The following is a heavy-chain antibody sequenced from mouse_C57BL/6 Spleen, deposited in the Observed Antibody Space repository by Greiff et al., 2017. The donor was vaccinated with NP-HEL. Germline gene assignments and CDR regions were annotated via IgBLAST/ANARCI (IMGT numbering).Heavy chain of an antibody. CDR2: INPSNGGT. V-gene: IGHV1-53*01. D-gene: IGHD6-1*01. Sequence: QVQLQQSGTELVKPGDSVKLSCKASGYTFTSYWMHWVKQRPGQGLEWIGNINPSNGGTNYNEKFKSKATLTVDKSSSTAYMQLSSLTSQDSAVSSCARGPVLTPSSMDYWGQGPSVTVSS. CDR3: ARGPVLTPSSMDY. J-gene: IGHJ4*01. CDR1: GYTFTSYW.